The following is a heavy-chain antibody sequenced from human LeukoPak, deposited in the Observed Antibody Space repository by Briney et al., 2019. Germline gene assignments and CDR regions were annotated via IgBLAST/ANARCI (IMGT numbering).Heavy chain of an antibody. CDR3: ATQEMATIRGFDY. CDR2: IYYSGYT. D-gene: IGHD5-24*01. Sequence: SETLSLTCTVSGGSINSSNYYWGWIRQPPGKGLEWIGSIYYSGYTYYNPSLKSRVTISVDTSKNQFSLKLSSVTAADTAVYYCATQEMATIRGFDYWGQGILVTVSS. J-gene: IGHJ4*02. V-gene: IGHV4-39*01. CDR1: GGSINSSNYY.